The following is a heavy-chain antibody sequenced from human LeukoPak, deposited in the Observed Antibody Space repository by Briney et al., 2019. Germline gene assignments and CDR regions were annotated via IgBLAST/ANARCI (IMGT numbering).Heavy chain of an antibody. J-gene: IGHJ2*01. CDR1: GVSISNYY. CDR3: ARGPAPWYFDL. Sequence: TASETLSLTCTVSGVSISNYYWSWIRQPPGKGLEWVGYIYYSGSTSYNPSLKSRVTISVDTSKNQFSLKLNSVTAADTAVYYCARGPAPWYFDLWGRGTLVTVSS. D-gene: IGHD2-2*01. CDR2: IYYSGST. V-gene: IGHV4-59*01.